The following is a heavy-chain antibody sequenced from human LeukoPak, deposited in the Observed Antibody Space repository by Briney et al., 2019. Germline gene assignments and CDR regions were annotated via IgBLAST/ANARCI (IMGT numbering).Heavy chain of an antibody. CDR1: GFTFSSYW. Sequence: GGSLRLSCAASGFTFSSYWMHWVRQAPGKGLVWVSRIDSDGFVTNYADSVKGRFTISRDNAKNSLYLQMNSLRAEDTAVYYCARDIISYSSGCYDYWGQGTLVTVSS. D-gene: IGHD6-19*01. J-gene: IGHJ4*02. CDR3: ARDIISYSSGCYDY. CDR2: IDSDGFVT. V-gene: IGHV3-74*01.